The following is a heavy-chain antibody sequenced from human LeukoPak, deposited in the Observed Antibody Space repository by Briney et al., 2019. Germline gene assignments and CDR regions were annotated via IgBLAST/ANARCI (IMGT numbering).Heavy chain of an antibody. CDR2: IWYGGSNK. CDR1: GFTFSSYG. J-gene: IGHJ6*03. V-gene: IGHV3-33*06. Sequence: GGSLRLSCAASGFTFSSYGMHWVRQAPGKGLEWVAVIWYGGSNKYYADSVKGRFTISRDNSKNTLYLQMNSLRAEDTAVYYCAKDPKSYYYMDVWGKGTTVTVSS. CDR3: AKDPKSYYYMDV.